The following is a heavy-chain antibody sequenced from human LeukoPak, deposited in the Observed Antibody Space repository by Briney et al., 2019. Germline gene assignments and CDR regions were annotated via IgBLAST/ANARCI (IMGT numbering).Heavy chain of an antibody. Sequence: PGGSLRLSCAASGFIFSSYWMSWVRQAPGKGLEWVSVIYSGGSTYYADSVKGRFTISRDNSKNTLYLQMNSLRVEDTAVYYCATIATSIAYGMDVWGQGTTVTVSS. CDR3: ATIATSIAYGMDV. D-gene: IGHD2-2*01. J-gene: IGHJ6*02. CDR1: GFIFSSYW. V-gene: IGHV3-53*01. CDR2: IYSGGST.